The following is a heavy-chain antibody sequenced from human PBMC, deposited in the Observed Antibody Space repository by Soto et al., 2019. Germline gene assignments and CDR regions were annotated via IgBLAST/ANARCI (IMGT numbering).Heavy chain of an antibody. V-gene: IGHV3-74*01. CDR2: VNSDGHDT. D-gene: IGHD1-26*01. CDR3: ARGRENYSYFDY. J-gene: IGHJ4*02. Sequence: EVQLVESGGGLVQPGGSLRLSSAASGFTFSTYWMHWVRQTPGKGLVWVSRVNSDGHDTVYADSVTGRFTLSRDNAKNTVFLQMSSLRAEDTAVYSCARGRENYSYFDYWGQGIVVTVSS. CDR1: GFTFSTYW.